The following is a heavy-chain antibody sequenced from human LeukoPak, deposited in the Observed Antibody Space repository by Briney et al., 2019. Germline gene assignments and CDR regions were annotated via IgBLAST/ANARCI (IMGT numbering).Heavy chain of an antibody. D-gene: IGHD3-9*01. Sequence: SETLSLTCAVYGGSFSGYYWSWIRQPPGKGLEWIGEINHSGSTNYNPSLKSRVTISVDTSKSQFSLKLSSVTAADTAVYYCARTAGYDILTENWGQGTMVTVSS. CDR2: INHSGST. CDR3: ARTAGYDILTEN. V-gene: IGHV4-34*01. J-gene: IGHJ3*01. CDR1: GGSFSGYY.